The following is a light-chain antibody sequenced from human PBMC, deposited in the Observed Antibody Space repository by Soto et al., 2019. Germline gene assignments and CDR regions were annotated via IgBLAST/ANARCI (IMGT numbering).Light chain of an antibody. J-gene: IGKJ1*01. CDR3: QQYGRSPRT. Sequence: EIVLTQSPGTLSLSPGERATLSCRASQSVDSTYLSWYQQKPDQSPRLLIYATSTRAAGIPDRFSGSGSGTDFTLTISRLEPDDVAVYYCQQYGRSPRTFGQGTKVDIK. CDR1: QSVDSTY. CDR2: ATS. V-gene: IGKV3-20*01.